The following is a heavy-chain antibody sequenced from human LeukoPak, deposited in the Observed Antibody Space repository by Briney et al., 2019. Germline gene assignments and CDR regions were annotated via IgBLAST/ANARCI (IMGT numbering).Heavy chain of an antibody. CDR2: IYHSGST. Sequence: SETLSLTCAVSGYSISSGYYWGWIRQPPGKGLEWIGSIYHSGSTYYNPSLTSRVTISVDTSKNQFSLKLSSVTAADTAVYYCASSYYDYVWGSYRNDAFDIWGQGTMVTVSS. V-gene: IGHV4-38-2*01. D-gene: IGHD3-16*02. CDR3: ASSYYDYVWGSYRNDAFDI. J-gene: IGHJ3*02. CDR1: GYSISSGYY.